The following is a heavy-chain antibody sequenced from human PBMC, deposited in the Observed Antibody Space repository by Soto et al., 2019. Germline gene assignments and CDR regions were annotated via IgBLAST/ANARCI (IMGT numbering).Heavy chain of an antibody. V-gene: IGHV4-39*01. CDR2: IFYSGGT. CDR1: GDAISTSNYY. CDR3: ARRGGRYYLFDS. J-gene: IGHJ4*02. D-gene: IGHD3-22*01. Sequence: SEALSLTCTVSGDAISTSNYYLGWIRQPPGEGLEWIGHIFYSGGTYYNPSLKSRVTISVEPSKNQFSLKLNSITAADTAVYFCARRGGRYYLFDSWDQGLVVTVSS.